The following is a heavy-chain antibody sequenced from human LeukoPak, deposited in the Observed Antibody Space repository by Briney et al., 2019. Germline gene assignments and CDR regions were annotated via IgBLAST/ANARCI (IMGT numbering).Heavy chain of an antibody. D-gene: IGHD5-18*01. V-gene: IGHV1-2*02. Sequence: ASVKVSCKASGYTFTAYYMHWVRQAPGQGLEWMGWINPNTGATNYAQKFQGRVTMTRATSISTAYMELSRATSDDTAVYYCARDDSFQFDSWGRGTLVTVSS. J-gene: IGHJ4*02. CDR2: INPNTGAT. CDR1: GYTFTAYY. CDR3: ARDDSFQFDS.